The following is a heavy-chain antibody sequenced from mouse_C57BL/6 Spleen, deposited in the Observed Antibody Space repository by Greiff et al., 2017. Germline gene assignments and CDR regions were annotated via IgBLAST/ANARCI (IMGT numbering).Heavy chain of an antibody. D-gene: IGHD2-5*01. Sequence: EVKLVESEGGLVQPGSSMKLSCTASGFTFGDYYMAWVRQVPEKGLEWVANINYDGSSTYYLDSLKSRFIISRDNAKNILYLQMSSLKSEDTATYYCARDNYSNFDGWGQGTTLTVS. V-gene: IGHV5-16*01. CDR3: ARDNYSNFDG. CDR2: INYDGSST. J-gene: IGHJ2*01. CDR1: GFTFGDYY.